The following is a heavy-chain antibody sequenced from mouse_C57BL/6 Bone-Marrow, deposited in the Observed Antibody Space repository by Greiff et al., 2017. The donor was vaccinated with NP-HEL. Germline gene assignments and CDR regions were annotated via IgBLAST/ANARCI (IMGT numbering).Heavy chain of an antibody. CDR2: INPGSGGT. J-gene: IGHJ4*01. V-gene: IGHV1-54*01. Sequence: VQLQESGAELVRPGTSVKVSCKASGYAFTNYLIEWVKQRPGQGLEWIGVINPGSGGTIYNETFKGKATLTADKLSSTAYMHHSSLTSEDSAVYCCARDWDEYYAMDYWGQGTSVTVSS. D-gene: IGHD4-1*01. CDR3: ARDWDEYYAMDY. CDR1: GYAFTNYL.